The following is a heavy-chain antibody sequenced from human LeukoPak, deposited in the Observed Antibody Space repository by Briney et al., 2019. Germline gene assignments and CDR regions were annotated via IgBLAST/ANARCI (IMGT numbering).Heavy chain of an antibody. CDR1: GFTFSTYS. CDR2: IDSSGNYI. CDR3: ARARVRGGNFDY. D-gene: IGHD3-10*01. J-gene: IGHJ4*02. Sequence: GGSLRLSCAASGFTFSTYSMNWVRQAPGKGLEWVSSIDSSGNYIYYADSVRGRFTISRDNAKNSLYLQINSLRAGDTAMYYCARARVRGGNFDYWGQGALVTVSS. V-gene: IGHV3-21*01.